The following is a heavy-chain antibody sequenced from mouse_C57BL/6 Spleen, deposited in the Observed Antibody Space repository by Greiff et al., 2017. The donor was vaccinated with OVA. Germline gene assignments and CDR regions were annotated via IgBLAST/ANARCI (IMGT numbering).Heavy chain of an antibody. D-gene: IGHD4-1*01. CDR2: INPGSGGT. CDR1: GYAFTNYL. CDR3: ARRLGRAYAMDY. Sequence: QVQLKESGAELVRPGTSVKVSCKASGYAFTNYLIEWVKQRPGQGLEWIGVINPGSGGTNYNEKFKGKATLTADKSSSTAYMQLSSLTSEDSAVYFCARRLGRAYAMDYWGQGTSVTVSS. J-gene: IGHJ4*01. V-gene: IGHV1-54*01.